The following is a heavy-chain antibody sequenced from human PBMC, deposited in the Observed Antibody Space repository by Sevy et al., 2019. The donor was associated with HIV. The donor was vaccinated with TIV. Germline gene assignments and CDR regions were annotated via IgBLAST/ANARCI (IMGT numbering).Heavy chain of an antibody. J-gene: IGHJ5*01. D-gene: IGHD2-21*01. V-gene: IGHV3-48*01. CDR3: ARAGGDCYSKNECWFVS. CDR2: ISSSSGTI. CDR1: GFTFSAYS. Sequence: GGSLRLSCAASGFTFSAYSMNWVRQAPGKGLEWVSYISSSSGTIYYADSVKGKVTISRVNAKSSLYLQMNGLRAEDTAVYYCARAGGDCYSKNECWFVSWGQGTLVTVSS.